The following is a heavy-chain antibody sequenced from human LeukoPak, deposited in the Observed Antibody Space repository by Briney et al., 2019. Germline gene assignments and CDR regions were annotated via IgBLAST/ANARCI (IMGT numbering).Heavy chain of an antibody. CDR2: IDTNSGGT. J-gene: IGHJ4*02. D-gene: IGHD2-15*01. CDR3: ASEAFCAGGSCYLHRVAS. Sequence: ASVKVSCKASGYTFTAYYMHWVRQAPGQGLESMGWIDTNSGGTNYAQKFQGRVTITRDTSIGTAYMELSSLISDDTAVYYCASEAFCAGGSCYLHRVASWGPGTLVTVSS. V-gene: IGHV1-2*02. CDR1: GYTFTAYY.